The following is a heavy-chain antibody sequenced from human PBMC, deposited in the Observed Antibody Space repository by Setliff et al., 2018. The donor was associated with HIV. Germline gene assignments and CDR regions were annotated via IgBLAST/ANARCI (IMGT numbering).Heavy chain of an antibody. CDR2: VNPSGGST. V-gene: IGHV1-46*01. D-gene: IGHD1-26*01. CDR3: ASQWERYYMDV. CDR1: QSLVTHYH. J-gene: IGHJ6*03. Sequence: ASVKVSCKASQSLVTHYHLHWVRQAPGQGLEWMGMVNPSGGSTVYAQKFQGRVTMTRDTSISTAYMELNNLKFEDTAVYYCASQWERYYMDVWGKGTTVTVSS.